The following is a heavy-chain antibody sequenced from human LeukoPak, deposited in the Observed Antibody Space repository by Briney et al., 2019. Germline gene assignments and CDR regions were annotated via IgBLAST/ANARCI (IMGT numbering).Heavy chain of an antibody. V-gene: IGHV3-53*01. CDR2: IYSGGST. CDR3: ARESYLFTMVRGEHNWFDP. CDR1: GFTVSSNY. J-gene: IGHJ5*02. Sequence: GGSLRLSCAASGFTVSSNYMSWVRQAPGKGLEWVSVIYSGGSTYYADSVKGRFTISRDNSKNTLYVQMNSQRAEDTAVYYCARESYLFTMVRGEHNWFDPWGQGTLVTVSS. D-gene: IGHD3-10*01.